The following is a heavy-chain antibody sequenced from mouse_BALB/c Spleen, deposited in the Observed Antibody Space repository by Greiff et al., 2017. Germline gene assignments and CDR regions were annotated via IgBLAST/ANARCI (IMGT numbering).Heavy chain of an antibody. J-gene: IGHJ4*01. Sequence: EVKVVESGGGLVQPGGSLKLSCAASGFTFSSYTMSWVRQTPEKRLEWVAYISNGGGSTYYPDTVKGRFTFTRDNAKNTLYLQLSSLKSEDTAMYYCARLRRDCAMDYWGQGTSVTVSS. CDR3: ARLRRDCAMDY. CDR2: ISNGGGST. CDR1: GFTFSSYT. V-gene: IGHV5-12-2*01.